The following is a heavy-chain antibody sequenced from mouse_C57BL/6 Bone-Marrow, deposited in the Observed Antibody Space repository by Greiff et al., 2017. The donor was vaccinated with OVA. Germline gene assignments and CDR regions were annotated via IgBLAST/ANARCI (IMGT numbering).Heavy chain of an antibody. CDR1: GYAFSSYW. J-gene: IGHJ3*01. CDR2: IYPGDGAT. CDR3: ASSFTTVVPGFAY. D-gene: IGHD1-1*01. V-gene: IGHV1-80*01. Sequence: VKLQESGAELVKPGASVKISCKASGYAFSSYWMNWVKQRPGQGLEWIGQIYPGDGATNYTGKFKGKATLTADKSSSTAYMQLSSLTSEDSAVYVCASSFTTVVPGFAYWGQGTLVTVSA.